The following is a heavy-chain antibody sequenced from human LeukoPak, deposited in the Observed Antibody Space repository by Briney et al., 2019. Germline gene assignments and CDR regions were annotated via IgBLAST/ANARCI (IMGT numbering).Heavy chain of an antibody. CDR2: ISGTGFPT. V-gene: IGHV3-23*01. D-gene: IGHD6-19*01. Sequence: GGSLRLSCAASGFTFNSYAMNWVRQAPGMGLEWVSTISGTGFPTYYAEPLKGRFTISRDNSRDTLYLQMNSLRAEDTAVYYCARGGGIAVLGWLDPWGQGTLVTVSS. CDR1: GFTFNSYA. CDR3: ARGGGIAVLGWLDP. J-gene: IGHJ5*02.